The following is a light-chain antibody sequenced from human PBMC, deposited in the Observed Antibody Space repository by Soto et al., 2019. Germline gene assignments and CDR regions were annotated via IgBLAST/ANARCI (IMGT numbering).Light chain of an antibody. J-gene: IGKJ1*01. V-gene: IGKV3-11*01. CDR2: DAS. CDR1: ESANTY. Sequence: EIVLTQSPATLSLSPGESATLSCRASESANTYLAWYQQKLGQAPRLLIYDASKRATGIPPRFSGSGSGTDFSLTISGLEPEDFAVYYCHQRSNWPWTFGQGTKVEV. CDR3: HQRSNWPWT.